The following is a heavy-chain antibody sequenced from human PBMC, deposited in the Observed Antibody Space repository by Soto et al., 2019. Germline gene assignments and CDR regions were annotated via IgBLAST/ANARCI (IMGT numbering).Heavy chain of an antibody. V-gene: IGHV1-8*01. J-gene: IGHJ5*02. D-gene: IGHD3-10*01. Sequence: QVQLVQSGAEVKKPGASVKVSCKASGYTFTSYDINWVRQATGQGREWMGWMNPNSGNTGYAQKFQARVTMTRNTSISTAYMEPSSLRSEDTAVNYCAREVRWFGESFDRWGQGTLVTVSS. CDR3: AREVRWFGESFDR. CDR1: GYTFTSYD. CDR2: MNPNSGNT.